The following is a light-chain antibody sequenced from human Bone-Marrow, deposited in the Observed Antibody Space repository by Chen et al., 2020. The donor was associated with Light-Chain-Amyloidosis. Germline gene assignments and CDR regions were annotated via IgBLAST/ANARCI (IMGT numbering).Light chain of an antibody. J-gene: IGLJ2*01. Sequence: SYERRQQPPGSFSQGQKARITCAGVDLPTKYAYRYQQKPVQAPVLVIHRDTGRPSGISERFSGSRSGTTATLTISGVQAEDEADYHCQSADSSGTYEVIFGGGTKLTVL. CDR3: QSADSSGTYEVI. V-gene: IGLV3-25*03. CDR2: RDT. CDR1: DLPTKY.